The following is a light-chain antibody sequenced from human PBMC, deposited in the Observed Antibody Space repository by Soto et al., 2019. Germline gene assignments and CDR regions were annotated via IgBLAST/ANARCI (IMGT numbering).Light chain of an antibody. CDR1: QSISYW. CDR3: QQYTSYWGLT. Sequence: DIQMTQSPSTLSASVGDRVTITCRTSQSISYWLAWYQQKPGKAPKLLIFKASTLEGGVPSRFSGSVTGTEFTLTISSLQPDDFATYYCQQYTSYWGLTFGGGTKVEIK. CDR2: KAS. J-gene: IGKJ4*01. V-gene: IGKV1-5*03.